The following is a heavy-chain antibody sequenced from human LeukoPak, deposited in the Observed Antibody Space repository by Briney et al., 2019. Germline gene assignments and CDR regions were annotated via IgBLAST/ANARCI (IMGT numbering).Heavy chain of an antibody. CDR1: GFTFSSYA. D-gene: IGHD2-15*01. Sequence: GGSLRLPCAASGFTFSSYAMSWVRQAPGKGLEWVSAISGSGGSTYYADSVKGRFTISRDNSKNTLYLQMNSLRAEDTAVYYCAKDLTTACSGGSCRTGYWGQGTLVTVSS. J-gene: IGHJ4*02. CDR3: AKDLTTACSGGSCRTGY. V-gene: IGHV3-23*01. CDR2: ISGSGGST.